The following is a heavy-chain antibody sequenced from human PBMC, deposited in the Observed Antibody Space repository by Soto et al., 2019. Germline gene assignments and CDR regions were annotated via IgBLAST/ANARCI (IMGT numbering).Heavy chain of an antibody. CDR3: AKGRDSTSSRLYFEY. Sequence: EVQLLESGGGLEQPGGSLRLSCAASGFTFSSYAMSWVRQAPGKGLEWVSAISGSGSGANYADSVKGRFTIYRDNSENTLHLQMNSLRAEDTAVYYCAKGRDSTSSRLYFEYWGQEPWSPSPQ. CDR2: ISGSGSGA. J-gene: IGHJ4*01. D-gene: IGHD2-8*01. V-gene: IGHV3-23*01. CDR1: GFTFSSYA.